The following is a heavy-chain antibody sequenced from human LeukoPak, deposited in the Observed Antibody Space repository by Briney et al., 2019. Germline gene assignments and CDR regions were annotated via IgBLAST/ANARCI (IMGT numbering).Heavy chain of an antibody. CDR2: ISGSGVTT. CDR1: GFTLSTYA. Sequence: SGGSLRLSCAASGFTLSTYAMSWVRQAPGKGLEWVSAISGSGVTTYYADSVKGRFTISRDNSKNTLFLQMNSLRAEDTAVYYCAKSYYDILTGYYPNWGQGTLVTVSS. CDR3: AKSYYDILTGYYPN. D-gene: IGHD3-9*01. V-gene: IGHV3-23*01. J-gene: IGHJ4*02.